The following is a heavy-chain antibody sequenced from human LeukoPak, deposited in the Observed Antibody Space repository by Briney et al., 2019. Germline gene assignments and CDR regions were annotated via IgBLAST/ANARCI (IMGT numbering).Heavy chain of an antibody. J-gene: IGHJ4*02. CDR1: GFTFSDYY. Sequence: GGSLRLSCAASGFTFSDYYMSWLRQAPGKGLEWVSYISSSGSTIYYADSVKGRFTISRDNAKNSLYLQMNSLRAEDTAVYYCARDGYDSSGYWSDFDYWGQGTLVTVSS. CDR3: ARDGYDSSGYWSDFDY. V-gene: IGHV3-11*01. D-gene: IGHD3-22*01. CDR2: ISSSGSTI.